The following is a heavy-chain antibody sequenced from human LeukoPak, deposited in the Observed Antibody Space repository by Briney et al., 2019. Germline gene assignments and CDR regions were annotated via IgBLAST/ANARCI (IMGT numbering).Heavy chain of an antibody. CDR1: GFTFSIYW. D-gene: IGHD3-22*01. CDR3: ASSYYYDGDY. V-gene: IGHV3-7*01. J-gene: IGHJ4*02. Sequence: GGSLRLSCAASGFTFSIYWMSWVRQAPGKGLEWVANINQDGSEKNYVDSVKGRFTIFRDNAKNSLYLQMNSLRAEDTALYYCASSYYYDGDYWGQGTLVTVSS. CDR2: INQDGSEK.